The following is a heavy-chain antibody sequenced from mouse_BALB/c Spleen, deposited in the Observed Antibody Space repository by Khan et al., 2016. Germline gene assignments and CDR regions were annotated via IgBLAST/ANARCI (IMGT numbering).Heavy chain of an antibody. D-gene: IGHD1-1*01. Sequence: EVALVESGGGLVKPGGSLKLSCAASGFTFSSYAMYWVRQTPEKRLEWVATISSGGSYTYYPDSVKGRFTISRDNAKNNLYLQMRSLRSEDTAMYYCAGHTTVVARYFDVWGAGTTVTVSS. CDR2: ISSGGSYT. CDR3: AGHTTVVARYFDV. J-gene: IGHJ1*01. CDR1: GFTFSSYA. V-gene: IGHV5-9-3*01.